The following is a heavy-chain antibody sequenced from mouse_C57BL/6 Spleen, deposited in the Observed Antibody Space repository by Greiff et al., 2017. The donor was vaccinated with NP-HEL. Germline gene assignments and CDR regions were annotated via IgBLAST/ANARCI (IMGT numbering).Heavy chain of an antibody. Sequence: QVQLQQSGAELVKPGASVKISCKASGYAFSSYWMNWVKQRPGKGLEWIGQIYPGDGDTNYNGKFKGKATLTADKSSSTAYMQLSSLTSEDSAVYFCARSLYYYGNYFDYWGQGTTLTVSS. CDR3: ARSLYYYGNYFDY. CDR2: IYPGDGDT. D-gene: IGHD1-1*01. V-gene: IGHV1-80*01. CDR1: GYAFSSYW. J-gene: IGHJ2*01.